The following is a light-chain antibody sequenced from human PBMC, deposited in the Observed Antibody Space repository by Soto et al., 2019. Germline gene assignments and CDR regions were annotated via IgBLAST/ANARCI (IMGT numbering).Light chain of an antibody. CDR3: SSFTSSTTYV. J-gene: IGLJ1*01. CDR2: NVN. CDR1: SSDVGNYNY. V-gene: IGLV2-14*01. Sequence: QSALTQSASVSGSPGQSITISCTGTSSDVGNYNYVSWYQQHPGEGPKLIIFNVNNRPSGVSNRFSGSKSGNTASLTISGLQAEDEADYYCSSFTSSTTYVFGTGTKLTVL.